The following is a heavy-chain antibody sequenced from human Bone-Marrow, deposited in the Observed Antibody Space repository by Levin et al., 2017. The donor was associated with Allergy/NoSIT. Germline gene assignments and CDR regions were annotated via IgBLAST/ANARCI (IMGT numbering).Heavy chain of an antibody. J-gene: IGHJ4*02. V-gene: IGHV3-7*01. D-gene: IGHD4-23*01. CDR1: GFTLGNYW. CDR2: MRQDGGEK. Sequence: PGESLKISCAASGFTLGNYWMTWVRQAPGKGLEWVASMRQDGGEKYYVDSVKGRFTISRDNAKNSLYLQMNNLRVEDTAVYFCARDPGGYDYWGQGTLVTASS. CDR3: ARDPGGYDY.